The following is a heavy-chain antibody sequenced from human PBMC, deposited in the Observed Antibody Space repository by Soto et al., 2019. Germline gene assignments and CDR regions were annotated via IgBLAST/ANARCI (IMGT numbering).Heavy chain of an antibody. CDR1: GFTFSSYG. J-gene: IGHJ4*02. CDR3: AKGGRYSSSWYFDY. Sequence: VGSLRLSCAASGFTFSSYGMHWVRQAPGKGLEWVAVISYDGSNKYYADSVKGRFTISRDNSKNTLYLQMNSLRAEDTAVYYCAKGGRYSSSWYFDYWGQGTLVTVSS. CDR2: ISYDGSNK. D-gene: IGHD6-13*01. V-gene: IGHV3-30*18.